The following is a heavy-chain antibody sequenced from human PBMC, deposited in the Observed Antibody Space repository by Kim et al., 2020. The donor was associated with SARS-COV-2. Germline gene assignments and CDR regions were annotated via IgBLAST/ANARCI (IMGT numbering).Heavy chain of an antibody. J-gene: IGHJ2*01. CDR2: ISASGATP. V-gene: IGHV3-23*01. CDR3: AKVNDYGDYLQWYFDL. D-gene: IGHD4-17*01. Sequence: GGSLRLSCAASGFTFSSYAMSWVRQAPEKGLEWVSGISASGATPYYADSVKGRFTISRDNSKNTLYLQMNSLRAEDTAVYYCAKVNDYGDYLQWYFDLWGGGTLVTVSS. CDR1: GFTFSSYA.